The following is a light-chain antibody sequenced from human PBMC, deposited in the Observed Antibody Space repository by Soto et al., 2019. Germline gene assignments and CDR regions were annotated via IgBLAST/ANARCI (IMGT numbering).Light chain of an antibody. V-gene: IGLV1-44*01. CDR2: SDN. CDR1: NPKIGRNT. Sequence: QSVLTQPPSASWAPRQRVTISCSGRNPKIGRNTVNWYQQFPGAAPNLLIHSDNERPSGVPDRFSGSRSGTSASLAISGLQSEDEADYYCAAWDESPNVPVFGGGTQLTVL. J-gene: IGLJ3*02. CDR3: AAWDESPNVPV.